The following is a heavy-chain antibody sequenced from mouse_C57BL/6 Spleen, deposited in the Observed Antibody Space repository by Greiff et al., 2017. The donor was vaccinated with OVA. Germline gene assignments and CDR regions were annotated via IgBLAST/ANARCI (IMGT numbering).Heavy chain of an antibody. Sequence: VQLQQSGPGLVQPSQSLSITCTVSGFSLTSYGVHWVRQPPGKGLEWLGVIWSGGSTDYNAAFISRLSISKDNSKSQVFFKMNSLQADDTAIYYCAKGNYSKRDYAMDYWGQGTSVTVSS. CDR2: IWSGGST. CDR1: GFSLTSYG. J-gene: IGHJ4*01. V-gene: IGHV2-4*01. D-gene: IGHD2-5*01. CDR3: AKGNYSKRDYAMDY.